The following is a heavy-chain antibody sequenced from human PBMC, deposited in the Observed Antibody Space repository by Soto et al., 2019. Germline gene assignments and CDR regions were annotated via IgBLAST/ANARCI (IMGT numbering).Heavy chain of an antibody. V-gene: IGHV3-7*01. Sequence: EVQLVESGGGLVQPGGSLRLSCAASGFTFSSYWMSWVRQAPGKGLDWVANIKQDGSEKYYVDSVKGRFTISRDNAKNSLYLQMNSLRAEGTAVYYCARASIDCSGGSCSVDYLGQGTLVTVSS. D-gene: IGHD2-15*01. CDR2: IKQDGSEK. J-gene: IGHJ4*02. CDR3: ARASIDCSGGSCSVDY. CDR1: GFTFSSYW.